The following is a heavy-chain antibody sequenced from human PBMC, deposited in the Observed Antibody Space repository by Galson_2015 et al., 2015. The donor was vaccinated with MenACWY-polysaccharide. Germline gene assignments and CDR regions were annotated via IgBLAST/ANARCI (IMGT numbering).Heavy chain of an antibody. CDR3: ARCIHDSSSSVVRGVDV. D-gene: IGHD6-6*01. V-gene: IGHV4-61*01. Sequence: SETLSLTCTVSGVSVSSTSYHWSWIRQPPGKGLEWIAYVYNSGSTKYNPSLKSRVTILVDTSKNQFSLKLSSVNAADTAVYYCARCIHDSSSSVVRGVDVWGQGTPVTVS. CDR1: GVSVSSTSYH. J-gene: IGHJ6*02. CDR2: VYNSGST.